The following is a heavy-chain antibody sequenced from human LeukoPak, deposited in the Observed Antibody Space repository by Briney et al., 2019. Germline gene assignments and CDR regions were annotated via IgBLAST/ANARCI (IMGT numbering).Heavy chain of an antibody. D-gene: IGHD2-15*01. CDR2: ISSSSSYI. J-gene: IGHJ3*02. CDR1: GFTFSSYS. V-gene: IGHV3-21*01. CDR3: ASPIPQSPYKERGYCSGGSCFDAFDI. Sequence: GGSLRLSCAASGFTFSSYSMNWVRQAPGKGLEWVSSISSSSSYIYYADSVKGRFTISRDNAKNSLYLQMNSLRAEDTAVYYCASPIPQSPYKERGYCSGGSCFDAFDIWGQGTMVTVSS.